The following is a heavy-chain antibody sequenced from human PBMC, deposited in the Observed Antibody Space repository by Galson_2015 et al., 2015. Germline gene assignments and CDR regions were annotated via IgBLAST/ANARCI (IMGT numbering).Heavy chain of an antibody. CDR1: GFTVSSNY. CDR2: IHTGGST. CDR3: AGGYYYAY. Sequence: SLRLSCAASGFTVSSNYMSWVRQAPGKGLEWVSFIHTGGSTYYADSVKGRFTISRDNSKNTLYLQMNSLRAEDTAVYYCAGGYYYAYWGQGTPVTVSS. V-gene: IGHV3-53*01. J-gene: IGHJ4*02. D-gene: IGHD3-22*01.